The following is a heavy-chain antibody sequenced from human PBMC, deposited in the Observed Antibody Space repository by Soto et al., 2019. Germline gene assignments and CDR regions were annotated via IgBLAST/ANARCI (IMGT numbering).Heavy chain of an antibody. V-gene: IGHV3-66*01. CDR3: ARELTVAGTSWFDH. J-gene: IGHJ5*02. CDR1: GFTVSSNY. D-gene: IGHD6-19*01. Sequence: PGGSLRLSCAASGFTVSSNYMSWVRQAPGKGLEWVSVIYSGGSTYYADSVKGRFTISRDNSKNTLYLQMNSLRAEDTAVYYCARELTVAGTSWFDHWGQGTLVTVSS. CDR2: IYSGGST.